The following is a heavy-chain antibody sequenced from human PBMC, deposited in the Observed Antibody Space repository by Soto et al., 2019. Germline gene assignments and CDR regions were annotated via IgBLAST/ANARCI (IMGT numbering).Heavy chain of an antibody. CDR2: IYYSGST. J-gene: IGHJ3*02. V-gene: IGHV4-31*03. Sequence: SETLSLTCTVSGGSISSGGYYWSWIRQHPGKGLEWIGYIYYSGSTYYNPSLKSRVTISVDTSKNQFSLKLSSVTAADTAVYYCARDRQRDSSGYTPNAFDIWGQGTMVTVSS. CDR1: GGSISSGGYY. D-gene: IGHD3-22*01. CDR3: ARDRQRDSSGYTPNAFDI.